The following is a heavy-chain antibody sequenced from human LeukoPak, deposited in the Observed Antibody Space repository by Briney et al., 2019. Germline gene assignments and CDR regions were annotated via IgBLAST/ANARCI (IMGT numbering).Heavy chain of an antibody. J-gene: IGHJ4*02. CDR2: VYYSGST. Sequence: SETLSLTCSVSGGSISSSNYYWGWIRQSPGKGLEWIGSVYYSGSTYDNPSLKSRITVSVDTSKNQFSLKVSSVTAADPAGYYCARLLYDGSGYYYFDYWGQGTLVSVSS. D-gene: IGHD3-22*01. CDR1: GGSISSSNYY. V-gene: IGHV4-39*01. CDR3: ARLLYDGSGYYYFDY.